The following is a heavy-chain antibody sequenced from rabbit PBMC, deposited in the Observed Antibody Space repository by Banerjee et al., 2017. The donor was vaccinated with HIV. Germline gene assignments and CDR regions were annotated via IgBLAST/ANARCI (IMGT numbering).Heavy chain of an antibody. D-gene: IGHD1-1*01. CDR1: GLDFSSSNW. V-gene: IGHV1S45*01. Sequence: QEQLVEYGGDLVQPEGSLTLTCKASGLDFSSSNWIYWVRQAPGKGLEWIAYIYARSAGSTYYASWAKGRFTISKATWPPAPRPTPSLTAADSGTYISARDFAGVSGWNFTSWGQGTLVTVS. J-gene: IGHJ3*01. CDR3: ARDFAGVSGWNFTS. CDR2: IYARSAGST.